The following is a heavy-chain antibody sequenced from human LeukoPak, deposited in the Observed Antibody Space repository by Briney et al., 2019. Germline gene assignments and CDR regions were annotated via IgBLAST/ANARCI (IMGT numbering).Heavy chain of an antibody. J-gene: IGHJ5*02. CDR3: ARAAGWLRDWFDP. CDR1: GGSISSSSYY. V-gene: IGHV4-39*07. Sequence: PSETLSHTCTVSGGSISSSSYYWGWIRQPPGKGLEWIGSIYYSGSTYYNPSLKSRVTISVDTSKNQFSLKLSSVTAADTAVYYCARAAGWLRDWFDPWGQGTLVTVSS. D-gene: IGHD5-12*01. CDR2: IYYSGST.